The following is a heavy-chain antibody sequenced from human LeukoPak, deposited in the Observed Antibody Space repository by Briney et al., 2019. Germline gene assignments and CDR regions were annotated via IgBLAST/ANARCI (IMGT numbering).Heavy chain of an antibody. J-gene: IGHJ5*02. CDR3: ARESDIVVVPAAIRYNWFDP. CDR1: GGSISSSSYY. D-gene: IGHD2-2*02. Sequence: PSETLSLTCTVSGGSISSSSYYWGWIRQPPGKGLEWIGSIYHSGSTYYNPSLKSRVTISVDRSKNQFSLKLSSVTAADTAVYYCARESDIVVVPAAIRYNWFDPWGQGTLVTVSS. CDR2: IYHSGST. V-gene: IGHV4-39*07.